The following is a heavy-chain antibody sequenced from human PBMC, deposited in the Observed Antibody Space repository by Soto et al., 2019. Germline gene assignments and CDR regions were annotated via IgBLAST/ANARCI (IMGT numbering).Heavy chain of an antibody. CDR3: AGPSFGKSRYYYYYMDV. J-gene: IGHJ6*03. CDR1: GYTFTSYY. V-gene: IGHV1-46*01. CDR2: INPSGGST. Sequence: ASVKVSCKASGYTFTSYYMHWVRQAPGQGLEWMGIINPSGGSTSYAQKFQGRVTMTRDTSTSTVYMELSSLRSEDTAVYYCAGPSFGKSRYYYYYMDVWGKGTTVTVSS. D-gene: IGHD3-10*01.